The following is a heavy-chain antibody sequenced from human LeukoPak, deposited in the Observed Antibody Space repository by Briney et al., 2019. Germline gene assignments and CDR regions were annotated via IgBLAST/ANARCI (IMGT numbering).Heavy chain of an antibody. J-gene: IGHJ3*02. CDR1: GGSISSSSSY. D-gene: IGHD3-10*01. CDR3: ARGLGYGSGSYYLGFDI. V-gene: IGHV4-39*01. Sequence: SETLSLTGTVFGGSISSSSSYWGWIRQPPGKGLEWIGSIYYSGSTYYNPSLKSRVTISVDTSKNQFSLKLSSVSAADTAVYYCARGLGYGSGSYYLGFDIWGQGTMVTVSS. CDR2: IYYSGST.